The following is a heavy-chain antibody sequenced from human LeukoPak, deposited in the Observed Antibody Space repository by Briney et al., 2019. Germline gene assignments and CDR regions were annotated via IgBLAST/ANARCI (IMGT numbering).Heavy chain of an antibody. J-gene: IGHJ4*02. CDR3: ASGYGDYDY. D-gene: IGHD4-17*01. CDR2: IYTSGST. V-gene: IGHV4-4*07. Sequence: PSETLSLTCTVSGGSISSYYWSWIRQPDGKRLEWIGRIYTSGSTNYNPSLKSRVTISVDKSKNQFSPKLSSVTAADTAVYYCASGYGDYDYWGQGTLVTVSS. CDR1: GGSISSYY.